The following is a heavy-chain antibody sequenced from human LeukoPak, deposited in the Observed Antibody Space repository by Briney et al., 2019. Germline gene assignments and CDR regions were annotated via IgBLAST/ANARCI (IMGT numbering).Heavy chain of an antibody. J-gene: IGHJ4*02. CDR1: GFTFRSYG. CDR2: IRYDGSNK. CDR3: AKDRLAYCGGDCSPRG. V-gene: IGHV3-30*02. Sequence: GGSLRLSCAASGFTFRSYGMHWVRRAPGKGLEWVAFIRYDGSNKYYADSVKGRFTISRDNSKNTLYLQMNSLRAEDTAVYYCAKDRLAYCGGDCSPRGWGQGTLVTVSS. D-gene: IGHD2-21*02.